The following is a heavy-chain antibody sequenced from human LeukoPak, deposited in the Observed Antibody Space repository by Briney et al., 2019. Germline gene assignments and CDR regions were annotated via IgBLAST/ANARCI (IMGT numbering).Heavy chain of an antibody. V-gene: IGHV1-69*13. CDR3: ARERIGKLTVDYYDSSGYYTPRKSGVTVDP. Sequence: GASVKVSCKASGGTFSSYAISWVRQAPGQGLEWMGGIIPIFGTANYAQKFQGRVTITADESTSTAYMELSRLRSDDTAVYYCARERIGKLTVDYYDSSGYYTPRKSGVTVDPWGQGTLVTVSS. J-gene: IGHJ5*02. CDR1: GGTFSSYA. D-gene: IGHD3-22*01. CDR2: IIPIFGTA.